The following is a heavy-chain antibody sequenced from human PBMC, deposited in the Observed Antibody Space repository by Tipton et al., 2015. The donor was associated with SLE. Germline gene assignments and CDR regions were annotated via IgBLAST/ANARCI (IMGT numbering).Heavy chain of an antibody. D-gene: IGHD5-12*01. CDR2: IYTSGST. V-gene: IGHV4-4*07. CDR3: ARASWQYFDY. CDR1: GGSLRSYY. J-gene: IGHJ4*02. Sequence: TLSLTCTVSGGSLRSYYWSWIRQPAGKGLEWIGRIYTSGSTNHNPSLKRRVTMSVDTSKNQFSLKLSSVTAADTAVYYCARASWQYFDYWGQGTLVTVSS.